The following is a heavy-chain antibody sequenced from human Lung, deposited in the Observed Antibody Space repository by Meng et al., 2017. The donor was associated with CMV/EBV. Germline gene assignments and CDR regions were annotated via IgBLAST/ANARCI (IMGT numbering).Heavy chain of an antibody. D-gene: IGHD3-22*01. CDR3: AKDDDYHDSSGYYSN. J-gene: IGHJ4*02. Sequence: SLRLXXTASGFRFDDYAMHWVRQPPGKGLEWVSGISWNSDNKGYADSVKGRFTISRDNARNSLYLQMNSLRTEDTAFYFCAKDDDYHDSSGYYSNWGQGXLVTVSS. CDR2: ISWNSDNK. V-gene: IGHV3-9*01. CDR1: GFRFDDYA.